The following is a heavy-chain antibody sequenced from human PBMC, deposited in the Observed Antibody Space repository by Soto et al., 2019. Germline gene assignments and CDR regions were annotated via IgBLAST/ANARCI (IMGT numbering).Heavy chain of an antibody. D-gene: IGHD5-18*01. CDR2: IYYSGST. V-gene: IGHV4-39*01. J-gene: IGHJ4*02. Sequence: SETLSLTCTVSGGSISSSSYYWGWIRQPPGKGLEWIGSIYYSGSTYYNPSLKSRVTISVDTSKNQFSLKLSSVTAADTAVYYCASPFVDTAMVEDYWGQGTLVTGSS. CDR3: ASPFVDTAMVEDY. CDR1: GGSISSSSYY.